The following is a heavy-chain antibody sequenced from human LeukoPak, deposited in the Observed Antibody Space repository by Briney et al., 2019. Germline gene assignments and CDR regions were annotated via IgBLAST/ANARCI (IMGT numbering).Heavy chain of an antibody. D-gene: IGHD3-10*01. V-gene: IGHV3-64D*06. CDR2: ISSNGGST. CDR3: VKDGSGSYYTYYFVY. J-gene: IGHJ4*02. CDR1: GFTFSRYA. Sequence: GGSLRLSCAASGFTFSRYAMHWARQAPGEGLEYVSAISSNGGSTYYADAVKGRFTISRDNSKNTLYLQMSSLRTEDTAVYYCVKDGSGSYYTYYFVYWGQGTLVTVSS.